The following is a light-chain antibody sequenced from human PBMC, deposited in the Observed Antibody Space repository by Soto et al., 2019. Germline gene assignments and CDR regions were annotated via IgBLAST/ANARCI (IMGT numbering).Light chain of an antibody. V-gene: IGKV3-20*01. CDR1: QSVSSSY. CDR3: QQYHNWPPIT. Sequence: EIVLTQSPGTLSLSPGARATLSCRARQSVSSSYLAWYQQNPGQAPRLLIYGASSRATGIPDRFSGSGSGTDFTLTISRLEPEDFAVFYCQQYHNWPPITFGQGTRLEIK. CDR2: GAS. J-gene: IGKJ5*01.